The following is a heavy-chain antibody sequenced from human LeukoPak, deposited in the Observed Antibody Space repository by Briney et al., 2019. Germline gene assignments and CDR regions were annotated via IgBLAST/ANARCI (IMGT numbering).Heavy chain of an antibody. V-gene: IGHV4-4*07. J-gene: IGHJ4*02. Sequence: SETLSLTCIVSGGSISNYYGSWIRQPAGKGLEWIGRIYTSGSTNYNPSLKSRVTMSVDTSKNQFSLKLSSVTAADTAVYYCARDTLLCYFDYWGEGTLVTVSS. CDR2: IYTSGST. CDR1: GGSISNYY. CDR3: ARDTLLCYFDY. D-gene: IGHD2/OR15-2a*01.